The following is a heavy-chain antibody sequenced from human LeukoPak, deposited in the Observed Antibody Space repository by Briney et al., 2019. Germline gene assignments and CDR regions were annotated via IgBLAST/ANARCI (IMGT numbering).Heavy chain of an antibody. V-gene: IGHV3-23*01. CDR1: GFTFSSYA. CDR3: AKDPSYYVTYYFDY. Sequence: AGGSLRLSCAASGFTFSSYAMSWVRQAPGKGLGWVSAISGSGGSTYYADSVKGRFTISRDNSKNTLYLQMNSLRAEDTAVYYCAKDPSYYVTYYFDYWGQGTLVTVSS. J-gene: IGHJ4*02. D-gene: IGHD3-10*02. CDR2: ISGSGGST.